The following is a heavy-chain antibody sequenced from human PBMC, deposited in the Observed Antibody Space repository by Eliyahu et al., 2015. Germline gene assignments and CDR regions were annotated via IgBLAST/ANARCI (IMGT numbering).Heavy chain of an antibody. CDR1: XXDFNIYD. CDR2: MNPFSGNT. D-gene: IGHD1-1*01. V-gene: IGHV1-8*01. CDR3: ARGHWTGTTLDV. Sequence: QVQLVQSGAEVRKPGASVKVSCKASXXDFNIYDINWVRQAAGQGLEWMGWMNPFSGNTGYSQRFQGRIAMTRNTSIGTAYLELSSLTPDDTALYFCARGHWTGTTLDVWGSGTTVTVSP. J-gene: IGHJ6*04.